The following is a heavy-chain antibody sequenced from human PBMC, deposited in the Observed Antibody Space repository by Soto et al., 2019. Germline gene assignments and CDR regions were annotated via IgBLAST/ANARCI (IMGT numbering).Heavy chain of an antibody. D-gene: IGHD3-22*01. J-gene: IGHJ3*02. CDR3: ARGGGYFAFDI. V-gene: IGHV4-59*01. CDR2: IYYSGST. CDR1: CGSISSYY. Sequence: SETLSLTCTVSCGSISSYYWSWIRQPPGKGLEWIGYIYYSGSTNYNPSLKSRVTISVDTSKNQFSPKLSSVTAADTAVYYCARGGGYFAFDIWGQGTMVTVSS.